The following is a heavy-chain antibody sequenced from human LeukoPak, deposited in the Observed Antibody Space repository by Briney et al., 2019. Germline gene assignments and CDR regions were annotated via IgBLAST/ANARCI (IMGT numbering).Heavy chain of an antibody. CDR2: IYTSGST. D-gene: IGHD3-3*01. J-gene: IGHJ4*02. CDR1: GYSISSGYY. CDR3: AREAIFGVVIDY. Sequence: SETLSLTCAVSGYSISSGYYWSWIRQPAGKGLEWIGRIYTSGSTNYNPSLKSRVTISVDTSKNQFSLKLSSVTAADTAVYYCAREAIFGVVIDYWGQGTLVTVSS. V-gene: IGHV4-61*02.